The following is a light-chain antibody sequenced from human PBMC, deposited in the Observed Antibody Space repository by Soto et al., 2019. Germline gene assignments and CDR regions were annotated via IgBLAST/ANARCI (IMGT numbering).Light chain of an antibody. CDR2: EVT. CDR3: SSYTSSGTWV. Sequence: QSALTQPASVSGSPGQSITISCTGTSSDVGGYNYVSWFQQHPGKAPKLMIYEVTNRPSGVSNHFSGSMSGNTASLTISGLQAEDEADYYCSSYTSSGTWVFGGGTKLTVL. V-gene: IGLV2-14*01. CDR1: SSDVGGYNY. J-gene: IGLJ3*02.